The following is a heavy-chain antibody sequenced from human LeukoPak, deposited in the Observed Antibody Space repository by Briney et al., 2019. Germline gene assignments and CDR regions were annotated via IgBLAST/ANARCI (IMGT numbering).Heavy chain of an antibody. CDR2: ISGDGGSR. V-gene: IGHV3-43*02. D-gene: IGHD2-8*01. J-gene: IGHJ4*02. CDR1: GFTFDDYA. Sequence: GGSLRLSCAVSGFTFDDYAMHWVRQAPGKGLEWVSLISGDGGSRYYAGSVKGRFTISRDNAKNSVYLQMNSLRAEDTALYYCAKVPRTNHDNFFDYWGQGTLVTVSS. CDR3: AKVPRTNHDNFFDY.